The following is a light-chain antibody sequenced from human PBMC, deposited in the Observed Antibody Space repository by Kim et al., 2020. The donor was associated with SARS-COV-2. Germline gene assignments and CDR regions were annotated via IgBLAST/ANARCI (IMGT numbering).Light chain of an antibody. V-gene: IGKV3-20*01. J-gene: IGKJ2*01. CDR3: QHYERSPYT. CDR2: GAS. Sequence: EIVLTQSPGTLSLSPGERATLSCRASQSISNYLAWYQQKPGRAPRLLIYGASNRATGIPDRISGSGSGTDFTLTINRLEREDVAVYYCQHYERSPYTFGQGTKVDIK. CDR1: QSISNY.